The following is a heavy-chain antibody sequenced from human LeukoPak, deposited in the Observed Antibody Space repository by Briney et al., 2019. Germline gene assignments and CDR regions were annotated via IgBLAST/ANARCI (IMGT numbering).Heavy chain of an antibody. CDR2: IKWNGGST. V-gene: IGHV3-20*04. Sequence: GGSLRLSCVASGFHLEDYGMSWVRQTPGKGLEWVSSIKWNGGSTGYADSVKGRFTISKDNAKKSLHLQMNSLRVEDTALYYCARDGMLVAGFTPGQWFDPWGQGTLVTVSS. CDR1: GFHLEDYG. CDR3: ARDGMLVAGFTPGQWFDP. D-gene: IGHD2-15*01. J-gene: IGHJ5*02.